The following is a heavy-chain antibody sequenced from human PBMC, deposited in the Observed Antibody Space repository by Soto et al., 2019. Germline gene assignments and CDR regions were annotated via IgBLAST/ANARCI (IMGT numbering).Heavy chain of an antibody. V-gene: IGHV4-30-2*01. J-gene: IGHJ4*02. Sequence: QLQLQESGSRLVKPSQTLSLTCAVSGVSITTTGYSWSWIRQPPGKGLEWIGYIYNTGSTYYNSSVKGRVTISLDRTKNQISLNLGSVTAADTAGYYCAGRFGEARGLDSWGQGTLVTVSS. CDR3: AGRFGEARGLDS. D-gene: IGHD3-10*01. CDR2: IYNTGST. CDR1: GVSITTTGYS.